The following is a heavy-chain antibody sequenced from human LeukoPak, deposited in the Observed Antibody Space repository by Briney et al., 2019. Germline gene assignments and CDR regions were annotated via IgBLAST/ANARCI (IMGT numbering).Heavy chain of an antibody. CDR2: ISGSGGST. Sequence: PGGSLRLSCAASGFTFSSYSMNWVRQAPGKGLGGVSAISGSGGSTYYADSVKGRFTISRDNSKNTLYLQMNSLRAEDTAVYYCAKSYAVVPAAEVDIWGQGTMVTVSS. J-gene: IGHJ3*02. CDR3: AKSYAVVPAAEVDI. D-gene: IGHD2-2*01. CDR1: GFTFSSYS. V-gene: IGHV3-23*01.